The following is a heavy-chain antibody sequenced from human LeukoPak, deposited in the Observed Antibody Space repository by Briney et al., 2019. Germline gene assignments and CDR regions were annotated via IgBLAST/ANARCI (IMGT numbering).Heavy chain of an antibody. J-gene: IGHJ4*02. V-gene: IGHV1-8*01. CDR3: ARGVSGSYCVDY. CDR2: VNPNSANT. CDR1: GYTFTSYD. D-gene: IGHD1-26*01. Sequence: GASVKVSCKASGYTFTSYDINWVRQATGQGLEWMGWVNPNSANTGYAQKFQGRITMTRNTSISTVYMELSSLISEDTAVYYCARGVSGSYCVDYWGQGTLVTVSS.